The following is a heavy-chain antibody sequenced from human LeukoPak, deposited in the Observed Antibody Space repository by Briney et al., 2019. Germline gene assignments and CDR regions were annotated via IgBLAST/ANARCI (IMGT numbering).Heavy chain of an antibody. CDR3: AKPTVGWYFDL. J-gene: IGHJ2*01. CDR2: ISYDGSNK. D-gene: IGHD4-11*01. V-gene: IGHV3-30*18. Sequence: SCKASGYTFSSYGMHWVRQAPGKGLEWVAVISYDGSNKYYADSVKGRFTISRDNSKNTLYLQMNSLRAEDTAVYYCAKPTVGWYFDLWGRGTLVTVSS. CDR1: GYTFSSYG.